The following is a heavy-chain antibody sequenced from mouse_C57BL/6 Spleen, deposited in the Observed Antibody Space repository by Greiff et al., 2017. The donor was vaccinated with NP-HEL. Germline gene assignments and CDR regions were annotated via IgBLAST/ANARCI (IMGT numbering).Heavy chain of an antibody. Sequence: EVQLQQSGAELVKPGASVKLSCTASGFNIKDYYMHWVKQRTEQGLEWIGRIDPEDGETKYAPKFQGKATLTADTSSNTAYLQLSSLTSEDTAVDYGAREVYYGSPHWYFEVWGTGTTVTVSS. CDR3: AREVYYGSPHWYFEV. J-gene: IGHJ1*03. CDR1: GFNIKDYY. D-gene: IGHD1-1*01. V-gene: IGHV14-2*01. CDR2: IDPEDGET.